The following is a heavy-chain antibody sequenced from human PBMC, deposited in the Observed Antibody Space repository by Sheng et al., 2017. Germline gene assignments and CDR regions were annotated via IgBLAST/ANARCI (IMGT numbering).Heavy chain of an antibody. CDR1: GGSISSYY. Sequence: QVQLQESGPGLVKPSETLSLTCTVSGGSISSYYWSWIRQPAGKGLEWIGRIYTSGSTNYNPSLKSRVTMSVDTSKNQFSLKLSSVTAADTAVYYCARYLGPFYCSSTSCYLYDYWGQGTLVTVSS. V-gene: IGHV4-4*07. CDR2: IYTSGST. CDR3: ARYLGPFYCSSTSCYLYDY. D-gene: IGHD2-2*01. J-gene: IGHJ4*02.